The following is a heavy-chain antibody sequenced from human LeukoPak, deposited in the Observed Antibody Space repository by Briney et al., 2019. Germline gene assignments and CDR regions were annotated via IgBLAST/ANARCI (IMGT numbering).Heavy chain of an antibody. D-gene: IGHD3-22*01. Sequence: GGSLRLSCAASGFTFSSYAMSWVRQAPGKGLEWVSAISGSGGSTYYADSVKGRFTISRDNSKNTLYLQMNSLRAEDTAVYYCAKDHRAAGIVVVITSGYFDYWGQGTLVTVSS. CDR2: ISGSGGST. CDR3: AKDHRAAGIVVVITSGYFDY. J-gene: IGHJ4*02. V-gene: IGHV3-23*01. CDR1: GFTFSSYA.